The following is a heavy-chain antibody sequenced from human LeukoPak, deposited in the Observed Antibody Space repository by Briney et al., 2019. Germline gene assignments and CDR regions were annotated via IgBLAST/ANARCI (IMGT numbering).Heavy chain of an antibody. V-gene: IGHV1-69*05. CDR2: IIPIFGTA. Sequence: SVKVSCKASGGTFSSCAISWVRQAPGQGLEWMGGIIPIFGTANYAQKFQGRVTITTDESTSTAYMELSSLRSEDTAVYYCARAAYSYGSLYYYYYYMDVWGKGTTVTVSS. CDR1: GGTFSSCA. CDR3: ARAAYSYGSLYYYYYYMDV. J-gene: IGHJ6*03. D-gene: IGHD5-18*01.